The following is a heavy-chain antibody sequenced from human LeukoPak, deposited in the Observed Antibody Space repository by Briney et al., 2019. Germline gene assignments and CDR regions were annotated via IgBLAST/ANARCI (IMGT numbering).Heavy chain of an antibody. Sequence: PSETLSLTCAVYGGSFSDYYWTWIRQPPGKGLEWIGEIDHSGNSNYNPVLKSRVTISVDTSKNQFSLKLVSVTAADTAVYFCARREMGPTFYYYYHMDVWGKGTTVTVSS. CDR2: IDHSGNS. D-gene: IGHD1-26*01. J-gene: IGHJ6*03. CDR3: ARREMGPTFYYYYHMDV. CDR1: GGSFSDYY. V-gene: IGHV4-34*01.